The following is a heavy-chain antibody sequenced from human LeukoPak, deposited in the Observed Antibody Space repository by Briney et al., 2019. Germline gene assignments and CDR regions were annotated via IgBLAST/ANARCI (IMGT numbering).Heavy chain of an antibody. D-gene: IGHD6-19*01. CDR1: GFTFDDYT. Sequence: GGSLRLSCAASGFTFDDYTMHWVRQAPGKGLEWVSLISWDGGNTYYAESVKGRFTISRDNSKNYLYLQMNSPRAEDTALYYCAKASVAGRGYFDSWGQGTLVTVSS. CDR2: ISWDGGNT. CDR3: AKASVAGRGYFDS. V-gene: IGHV3-43*01. J-gene: IGHJ4*02.